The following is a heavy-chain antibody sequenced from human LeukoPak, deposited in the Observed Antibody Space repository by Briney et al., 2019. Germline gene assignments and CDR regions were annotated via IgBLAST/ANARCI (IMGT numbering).Heavy chain of an antibody. V-gene: IGHV3-30*18. CDR1: GFTFSSYG. CDR2: ISYDGSNK. J-gene: IGHJ3*02. CDR3: GKAWAWRAFDI. Sequence: GGSLRLSCAASGFTFSSYGMHWVRQAPGKGLEWVAVISYDGSNKYYADSVKGRFTISRDNSKNTLYLQMNSLRAEDTAMYCGGKAWAWRAFDIWGQETSVSVSS. D-gene: IGHD3-3*01.